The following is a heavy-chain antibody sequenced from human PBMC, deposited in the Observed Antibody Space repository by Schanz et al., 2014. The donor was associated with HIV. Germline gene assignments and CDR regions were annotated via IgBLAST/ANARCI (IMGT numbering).Heavy chain of an antibody. CDR2: LSGGNDDT. Sequence: EVQLVESGGGLVQPGRSLRLSCAASGFRFSSHAMTWVRQAPGKGLEWASALSGGNDDTFYADYADSVKGRFTISRDNSKNTLYLQMNSLRAEDTAEYYCAKVRAGGQVGNFDYWGQGTLVTVSS. CDR1: GFRFSSHA. V-gene: IGHV3-23*04. J-gene: IGHJ4*02. D-gene: IGHD3-10*01. CDR3: AKVRAGGQVGNFDY.